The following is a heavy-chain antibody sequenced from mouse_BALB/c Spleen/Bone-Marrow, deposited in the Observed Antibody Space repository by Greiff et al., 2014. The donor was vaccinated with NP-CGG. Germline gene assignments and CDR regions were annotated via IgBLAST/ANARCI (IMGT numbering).Heavy chain of an antibody. CDR1: GYAFTNYW. CDR3: ARELGRGFAY. J-gene: IGHJ3*01. V-gene: IGHV1-54*01. D-gene: IGHD4-1*01. CDR2: INPGSDGI. Sequence: QVQLKESGVELVRPGTSVKVSCKASGYAFTNYWIEWVKQRPGQGLEWIGVINPGSDGINYNEKFKGKATLTADKSSNTAYMQLSSLTSDDSAVYFCARELGRGFAYWGQGTLVTVSA.